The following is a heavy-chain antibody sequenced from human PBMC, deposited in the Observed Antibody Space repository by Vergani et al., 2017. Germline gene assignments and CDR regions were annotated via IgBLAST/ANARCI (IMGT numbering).Heavy chain of an antibody. J-gene: IGHJ6*03. Sequence: QVQLQQWGGGLLKPSETLSLTCVVNGGSFTSYHWTWIRQSPGEGLEWVGDIDHTGRPDYNPSLKSRLTMSVDKSRNQFSLTLNSVTATDTAIYFCARVNTETNGHLYYYYYMDVGGQGTAVTFS. CDR2: IDHTGRP. V-gene: IGHV4-34*01. D-gene: IGHD4-11*01. CDR1: GGSFTSYH. CDR3: ARVNTETNGHLYYYYYMDV.